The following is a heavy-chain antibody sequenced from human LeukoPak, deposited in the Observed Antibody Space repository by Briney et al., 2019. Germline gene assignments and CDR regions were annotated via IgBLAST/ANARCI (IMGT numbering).Heavy chain of an antibody. D-gene: IGHD2-2*01. J-gene: IGHJ3*02. CDR3: AGESDCSSTSCHHAFDI. CDR1: GYTFTSYG. CDR2: ISAYNGNT. Sequence: ASVKVSCKASGYTFTSYGISWVRQAPGQGLEWMGWISAYNGNTNYAQKLQGRVTMTTDTSTSTAYMELRSLRSDDTAVYYCAGESDCSSTSCHHAFDIWGQGTMVTVSS. V-gene: IGHV1-18*01.